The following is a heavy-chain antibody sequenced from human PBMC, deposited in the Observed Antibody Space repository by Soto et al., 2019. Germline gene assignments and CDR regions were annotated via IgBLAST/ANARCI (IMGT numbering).Heavy chain of an antibody. J-gene: IGHJ6*02. D-gene: IGHD3-3*01. V-gene: IGHV1-18*04. CDR3: ARDGNYDVWRGYLSHLGYSGMDV. CDR1: GYTFTSYG. Sequence: QVQLVQSGAEVKKPGASVKVSCKASGYTFTSYGISWVRQAPGQGLEWMGWISGYNGNTNYAQKLQGRVTMTTDTYTITAYMELRSLRSDVTAGYYCARDGNYDVWRGYLSHLGYSGMDVWGQGTTVTVSS. CDR2: ISGYNGNT.